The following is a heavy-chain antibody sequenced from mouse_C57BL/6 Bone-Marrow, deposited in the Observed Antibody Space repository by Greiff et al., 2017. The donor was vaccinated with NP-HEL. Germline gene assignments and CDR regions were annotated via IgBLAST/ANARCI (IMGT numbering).Heavy chain of an antibody. CDR2: INPGSGGT. V-gene: IGHV1-54*01. J-gene: IGHJ1*03. Sequence: QVQLKESGAELVRPGTSVKVSCKASGYAFTNYLIEWVKQRPGQGLEWIGVINPGSGGTNYNEKFKGKATLTADKSSSTAYMQRSSLTSEDSAVYFCAGSSHWYFDVWGTGTTVTVSS. D-gene: IGHD1-1*01. CDR1: GYAFTNYL. CDR3: AGSSHWYFDV.